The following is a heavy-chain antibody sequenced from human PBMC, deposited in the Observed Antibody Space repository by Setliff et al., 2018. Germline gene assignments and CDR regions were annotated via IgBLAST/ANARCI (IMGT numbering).Heavy chain of an antibody. V-gene: IGHV1-2*06. CDR2: INPNSGGT. CDR1: GYTFTGYY. Sequence: ASVKVSCKASGYTFTGYYMHWVRQAPGQGLEWMGRINPNSGGTNYAQKFQGRVTMTRDTSISTAYMELSMLRSDDTAVYYCARSYYYDSSAANWFDPWGQGTLVTVSS. CDR3: ARSYYYDSSAANWFDP. D-gene: IGHD3-22*01. J-gene: IGHJ5*02.